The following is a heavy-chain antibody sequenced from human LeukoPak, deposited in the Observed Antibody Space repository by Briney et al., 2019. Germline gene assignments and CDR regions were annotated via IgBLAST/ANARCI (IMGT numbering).Heavy chain of an antibody. CDR1: GDSVSIYY. CDR2: IYYRGNT. CDR3: ARAGNNWSFDY. Sequence: SETLSLTCTVSGDSVSIYYWSWIRQPPGKGLEWIGYIYYRGNTNYNPSLKSRVTMAVDTSKNQFSLKVSSVTAADTAVYYCARAGNNWSFDYWGQGTLVTVTS. V-gene: IGHV4-59*02. J-gene: IGHJ4*02. D-gene: IGHD1-1*01.